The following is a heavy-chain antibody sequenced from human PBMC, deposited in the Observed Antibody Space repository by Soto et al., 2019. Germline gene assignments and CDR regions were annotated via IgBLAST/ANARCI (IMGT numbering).Heavy chain of an antibody. CDR3: ARDPTNYYGSGKNGYYYYYYYMDV. CDR1: GCPFSSYA. D-gene: IGHD3-10*01. V-gene: IGHV3-23*01. Sequence: GGSLRLSCAASGCPFSSYAMSWVRQAPGKGLEWVSAISGSGGSTYYADSVKGRFTISRDNSKNTLYLQMNSLRAEDTAVYYCARDPTNYYGSGKNGYYYYYYYMDVWGKGTTVTVSS. CDR2: ISGSGGST. J-gene: IGHJ6*03.